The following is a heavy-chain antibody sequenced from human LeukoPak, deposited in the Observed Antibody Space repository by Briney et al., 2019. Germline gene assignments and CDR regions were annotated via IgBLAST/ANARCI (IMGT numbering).Heavy chain of an antibody. Sequence: GGSLRLSCAASGFAFSNAWMSWVRQAPGKGLELVGRIKSKTDGGTTDYAAPVKGRFTISRDDSKNTLYLQMNSLKTEDTAVYYCTTVGVYLPLRYYYYMDVWGKGTTVTVSS. D-gene: IGHD2-8*01. CDR1: GFAFSNAW. V-gene: IGHV3-15*01. CDR3: TTVGVYLPLRYYYYMDV. CDR2: IKSKTDGGTT. J-gene: IGHJ6*03.